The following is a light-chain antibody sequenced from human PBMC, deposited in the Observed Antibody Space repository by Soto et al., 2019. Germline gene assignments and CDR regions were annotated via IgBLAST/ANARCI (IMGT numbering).Light chain of an antibody. CDR1: SGHSNYA. J-gene: IGLJ1*01. V-gene: IGLV4-69*01. CDR2: LNSDGSH. Sequence: QAVVTQSPSASASLGASVKLTCTLSSGHSNYAIAWHQQQPEKGPRYLMKLNSDGSHSKGDGIPDRFSGSSSGAERYLTISSLQSEDEADYYCQTWGTGIYVFRTGTKLTVL. CDR3: QTWGTGIYV.